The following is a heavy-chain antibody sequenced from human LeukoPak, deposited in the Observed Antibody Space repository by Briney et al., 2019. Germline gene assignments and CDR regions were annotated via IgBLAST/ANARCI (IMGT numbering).Heavy chain of an antibody. Sequence: ASVKVSCKASGYTFTGYYMHWVRQAPGQGLEWMGWINPNSGGTNYAQKFQGRVTMTRDTSISTAYMELSRLRSDDTAVYYCAGGGGGYSYGLRNWFDPWGQGTLVTVSS. CDR2: INPNSGGT. V-gene: IGHV1-2*02. CDR3: AGGGGGYSYGLRNWFDP. D-gene: IGHD5-18*01. CDR1: GYTFTGYY. J-gene: IGHJ5*02.